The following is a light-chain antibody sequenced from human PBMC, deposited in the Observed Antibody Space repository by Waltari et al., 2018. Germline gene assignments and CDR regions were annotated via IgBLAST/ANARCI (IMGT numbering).Light chain of an antibody. CDR2: GNI. V-gene: IGLV1-40*01. CDR3: QSSDRSLSGWV. Sequence: QSVLTQPPSVSGAPGQRVTISCTGTSSNIGDGYDVQWYQQLPGTAPKLLIYGNINRAPGVPDRFSGSKSGASASLAISGLQAEDEANYYGQSSDRSLSGWVFGRGTKLTVL. CDR1: SSNIGDGYD. J-gene: IGLJ3*02.